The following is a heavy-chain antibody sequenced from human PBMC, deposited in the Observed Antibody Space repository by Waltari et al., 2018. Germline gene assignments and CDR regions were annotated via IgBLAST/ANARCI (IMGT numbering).Heavy chain of an antibody. V-gene: IGHV1-69*02. Sequence: QVQLVQSGAEVKKPGSSVKVSCKASGGTFSSSPISWVRQAPGQGLEWMGRIIPILGIANYAQKFQGRVTMTADKSTSTAYMELSSLRSEDTAVYYCASWGGMSGDWSVDYWGQGTLVTVSS. CDR1: GGTFSSSP. CDR3: ASWGGMSGDWSVDY. J-gene: IGHJ4*02. D-gene: IGHD2-21*02. CDR2: IIPILGIA.